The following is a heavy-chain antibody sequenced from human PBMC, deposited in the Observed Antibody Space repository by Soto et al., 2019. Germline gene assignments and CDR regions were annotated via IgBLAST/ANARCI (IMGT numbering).Heavy chain of an antibody. CDR1: GFTFSNPW. J-gene: IGHJ4*02. V-gene: IGHV3-73*01. CDR2: IRSKANSYAT. D-gene: IGHD3-9*01. CDR3: TRQRYYDILTGYYETTF. Sequence: GGSLRLSCAASGFTFSNPWMNWVRQAPGKGLEWVGRIRSKANSYATAYAASVKGRFTISRDDSKNTAYPQMNSLKTEDTAVYYCTRQRYYDILTGYYETTFWGQGTLVTVSS.